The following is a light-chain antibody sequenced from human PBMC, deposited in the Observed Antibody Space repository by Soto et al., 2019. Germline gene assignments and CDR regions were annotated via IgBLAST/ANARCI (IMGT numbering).Light chain of an antibody. Sequence: QSALTQPASVSASRGQSITISCTGTSSDVPGSNSVSWYQQHPGKAPILIIFDVFKRPSGVSDRFSASKSDNTASLTISGLQAEDEADYYCSSYITSAIVVFGGGTKVTVL. J-gene: IGLJ2*01. V-gene: IGLV2-14*01. CDR2: DVF. CDR3: SSYITSAIVV. CDR1: SSDVPGSNS.